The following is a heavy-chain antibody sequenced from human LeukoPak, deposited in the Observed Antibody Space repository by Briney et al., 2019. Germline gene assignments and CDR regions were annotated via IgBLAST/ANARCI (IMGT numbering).Heavy chain of an antibody. J-gene: IGHJ6*03. Sequence: ASVKVSCKASGYTFTSYDINWVRQATGQGLEWMGWMNPNSGNTGYAQKFQGRVTMTRNTSISTAYMELSSLRSEDTAVYYCATYYDSGSYSNYYYMDVWGKGTTVTVSS. D-gene: IGHD3-10*01. CDR2: MNPNSGNT. CDR3: ATYYDSGSYSNYYYMDV. CDR1: GYTFTSYD. V-gene: IGHV1-8*01.